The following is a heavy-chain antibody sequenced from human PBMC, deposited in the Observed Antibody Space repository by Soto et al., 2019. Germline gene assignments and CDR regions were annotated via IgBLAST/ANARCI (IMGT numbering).Heavy chain of an antibody. J-gene: IGHJ4*02. CDR2: IYYSGST. CDR3: ARGYYDSSGYFDY. CDR1: GGSISSYY. V-gene: IGHV4-59*01. Sequence: SETLSLTCTVSGGSISSYYWSWIRQPPGKGLEWIGYIYYSGSTNYNPSLKSRVTISVDTSKNQFSLKLSSVTAADTAVYYCARGYYDSSGYFDYWGQGTLVTVSS. D-gene: IGHD3-22*01.